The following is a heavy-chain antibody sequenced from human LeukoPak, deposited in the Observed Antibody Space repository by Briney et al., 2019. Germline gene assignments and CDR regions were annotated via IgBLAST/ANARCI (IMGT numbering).Heavy chain of an antibody. CDR2: IYYSGST. CDR3: ARLSTVDDY. V-gene: IGHV4-59*08. D-gene: IGHD4-23*01. Sequence: SETLSLTCTVSGGSISNKYWSWIRQPPGKGLEWIGYIYYSGSTNYNPSLKSRVTISVDTSKNQFSLKLSSVTAADTAVYYCARLSTVDDYWGQGTLVTVSS. CDR1: GGSISNKY. J-gene: IGHJ4*02.